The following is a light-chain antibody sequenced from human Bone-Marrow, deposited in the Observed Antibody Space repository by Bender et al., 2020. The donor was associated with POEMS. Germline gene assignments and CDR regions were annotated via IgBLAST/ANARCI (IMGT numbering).Light chain of an antibody. Sequence: QSVLTQPPSASGTPGQRVTISCSGGSSNIGAHAVNWYQHLPGTAPKLLIYSSHRRPSEVPDRFSGSRSGTSASLAISGLQSEDEAVYYCQSHDSSLSGSVVFGGGTKVTVL. CDR2: SSH. CDR1: SSNIGAHA. CDR3: QSHDSSLSGSVV. J-gene: IGLJ2*01. V-gene: IGLV1-44*01.